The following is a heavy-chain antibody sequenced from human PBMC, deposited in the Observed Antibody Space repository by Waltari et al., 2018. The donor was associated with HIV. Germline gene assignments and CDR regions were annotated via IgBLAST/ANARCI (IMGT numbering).Heavy chain of an antibody. J-gene: IGHJ4*02. Sequence: HLQLQESGPGLVKPSETLSLTCTVSGGSISSHDYYWGWIRQPPGKGLEWIGIIFYSGNNYSNPTLKSRVTISVDTAKSQFSLKLSSVTAADTAVYYCARQWLALYFDYWGQGTLVTVSS. CDR1: GGSISSHDYY. CDR3: ARQWLALYFDY. V-gene: IGHV4-39*07. D-gene: IGHD6-19*01. CDR2: IFYSGNN.